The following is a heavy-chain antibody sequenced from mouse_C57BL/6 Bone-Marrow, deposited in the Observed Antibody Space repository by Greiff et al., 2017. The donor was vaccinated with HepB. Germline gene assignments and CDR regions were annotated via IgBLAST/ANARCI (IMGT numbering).Heavy chain of an antibody. Sequence: QVQLQQSGAELARPGASVKMSCKASGYTFTSYTMRWVKQRPGQGLEWIGYINPSSGYTKYNQKFKDKATLTADKSSSTAYMQLSSLTSEDSAVYYCARSPNWSWFAYWGQGTLVTVSA. D-gene: IGHD4-1*01. V-gene: IGHV1-4*01. J-gene: IGHJ3*01. CDR1: GYTFTSYT. CDR2: INPSSGYT. CDR3: ARSPNWSWFAY.